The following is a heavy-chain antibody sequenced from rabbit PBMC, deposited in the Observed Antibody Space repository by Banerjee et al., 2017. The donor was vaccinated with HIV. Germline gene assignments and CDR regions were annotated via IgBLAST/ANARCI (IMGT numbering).Heavy chain of an antibody. Sequence: QSLEESGGDLVKPGASLTLTCTASGIDFSSYGVSWVRQAPGKGLEWIACIYAGSGGTTYYASWAKGRFTISKTSSTTVALQMTSLAAADTATYFCARTPWIDGSDFDSFNLWGPGTLVTVS. D-gene: IGHD5-1*01. CDR3: ARTPWIDGSDFDSFNL. V-gene: IGHV1S40*01. CDR2: IYAGSGGTT. J-gene: IGHJ4*01. CDR1: GIDFSSYG.